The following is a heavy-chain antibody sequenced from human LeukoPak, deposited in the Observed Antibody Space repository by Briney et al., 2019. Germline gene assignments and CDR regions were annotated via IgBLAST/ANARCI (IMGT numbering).Heavy chain of an antibody. CDR3: ATDGGVALHYFDY. CDR1: GYTLTELS. CDR2: FDPEDGET. V-gene: IGHV1-24*01. Sequence: ASVKVSCKVSGYTLTELSMHWVRQAPGKGLEWMGGFDPEDGETIYAPKFQGRVTMTENTSTDTAYMELSSLRSEDTAVYYCATDGGVALHYFDYWGQGTLVTVSS. J-gene: IGHJ4*02. D-gene: IGHD2-8*02.